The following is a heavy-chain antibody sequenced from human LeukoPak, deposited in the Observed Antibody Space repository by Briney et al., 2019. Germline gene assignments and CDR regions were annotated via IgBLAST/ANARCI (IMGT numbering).Heavy chain of an antibody. J-gene: IGHJ5*02. CDR2: ITGSGGTT. Sequence: PGGSLRLSCAASGFTFRSYAINWVRQAPGKGLEWVSGITGSGGTTFYAGSVRGRFTISRDNFKNTVYLQMNSLRAEDTAVYYCAKAPYCSGGSCYSLDPWFDPWGQGTLVTVSS. CDR3: AKAPYCSGGSCYSLDPWFDP. CDR1: GFTFRSYA. V-gene: IGHV3-23*01. D-gene: IGHD2-15*01.